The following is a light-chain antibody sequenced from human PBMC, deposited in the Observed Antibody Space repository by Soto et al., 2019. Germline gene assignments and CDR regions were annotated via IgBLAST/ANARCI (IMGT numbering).Light chain of an antibody. CDR3: SSYTSSSRYI. CDR1: SSDVGRYDR. J-gene: IGLJ1*01. CDR2: EVT. Sequence: QSVLTQPPSVSGSPRQSVTISCTGTSSDVGRYDRVSWYQQSPGTAPKLIIYEVTNRPSGVPDRFSGSKSGNTASLTISGLQAEDEADFYCSSYTSSSRYIFGTGTKVTVL. V-gene: IGLV2-18*02.